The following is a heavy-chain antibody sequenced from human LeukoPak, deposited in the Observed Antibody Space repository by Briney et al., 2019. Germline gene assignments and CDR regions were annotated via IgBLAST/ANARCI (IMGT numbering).Heavy chain of an antibody. CDR1: GFTFDDYG. CDR3: ASSSEVDYYYYMDV. J-gene: IGHJ6*03. Sequence: GGSLRLSCAASGFTFDDYGMSWVRQAPGKGLEWVSGINWNGGSTGYADSVKGRFTISRDNAKNSLYLQMNSLRAEDTALYYCASSSEVDYYYYMDVRGKGTTVTVSS. D-gene: IGHD1-26*01. CDR2: INWNGGST. V-gene: IGHV3-20*04.